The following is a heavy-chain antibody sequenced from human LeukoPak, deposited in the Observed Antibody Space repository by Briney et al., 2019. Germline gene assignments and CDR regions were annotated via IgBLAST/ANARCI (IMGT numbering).Heavy chain of an antibody. CDR3: ARASYYDFWSGYYPFDY. V-gene: IGHV4-61*02. J-gene: IGHJ4*02. D-gene: IGHD3-3*01. CDR1: GGSISSGSYY. Sequence: SQTLSLTCTVSGGSISSGSYYWSWIRQPAGKGLEWIGRIYTSGSTNYNPSLKSRVTISVDTSKNQFSLKLSSVTAADTAVYYCARASYYDFWSGYYPFDYWGQGTLVTVSS. CDR2: IYTSGST.